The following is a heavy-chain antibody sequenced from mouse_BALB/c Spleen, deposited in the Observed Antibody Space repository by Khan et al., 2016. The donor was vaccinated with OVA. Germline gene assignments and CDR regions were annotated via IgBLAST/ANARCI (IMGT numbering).Heavy chain of an antibody. CDR3: ARVRYNGTLDC. CDR2: INTYTGEP. Sequence: QIQLVQSGPELKKPGETVQISCKASGFTFTNYGMNWVKQAPGKGLKWMGWINTYTGEPTFADDFKGRFAFSLETTARTAYLLINSLKNEDTAKYCCARVRYNGTLDCWGQGTSVTVSS. J-gene: IGHJ4*01. D-gene: IGHD2-14*01. CDR1: GFTFTNYG. V-gene: IGHV9-3-1*01.